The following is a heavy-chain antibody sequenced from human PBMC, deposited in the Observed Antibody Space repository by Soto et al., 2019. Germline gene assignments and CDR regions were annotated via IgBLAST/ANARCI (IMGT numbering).Heavy chain of an antibody. CDR1: GGTCGCYP. Sequence: SSVKGSCKASGGTCGCYPISWVRQAPGQGLEWMGGIIPIFGTANYAQKFQGRVTITADESTSTAYTELSSLRSEDTAVYYCARDPTYYYDSSGYPFDPWGQGTLVTVSS. CDR3: ARDPTYYYDSSGYPFDP. J-gene: IGHJ5*02. CDR2: IIPIFGTA. D-gene: IGHD3-22*01. V-gene: IGHV1-69*13.